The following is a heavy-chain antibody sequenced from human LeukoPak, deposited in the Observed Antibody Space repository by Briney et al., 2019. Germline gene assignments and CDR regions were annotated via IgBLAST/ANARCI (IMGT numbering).Heavy chain of an antibody. CDR1: GFTFSSYS. CDR2: ISSSSSYI. D-gene: IGHD6-19*01. CDR3: ARARFLIAVAGTRGLVFDY. J-gene: IGHJ4*02. Sequence: GGSLRLSCAASGFTFSSYSMNWVRQAPGKGLEWVSSISSSSSYIYYADSVKGRFTISRDNAKNSLYLQMNSLRAEDTAVYYYARARFLIAVAGTRGLVFDYWGQGTLVTVSS. V-gene: IGHV3-21*01.